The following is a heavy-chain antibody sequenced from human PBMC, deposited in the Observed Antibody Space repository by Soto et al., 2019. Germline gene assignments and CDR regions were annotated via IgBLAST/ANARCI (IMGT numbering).Heavy chain of an antibody. CDR2: IWYDGSNK. CDR1: GCTFSSYG. Sequence: GGSLRLSCAASGCTFSSYGKHCVPQAPGKGLEWVAAIWYDGSNKYYADSVKGRFTISRDNSKNTLYLQMNSLRAEDTAVYYCASLDPGIAAATPYYFDYWGQGT. D-gene: IGHD6-13*01. V-gene: IGHV3-33*01. J-gene: IGHJ4*02. CDR3: ASLDPGIAAATPYYFDY.